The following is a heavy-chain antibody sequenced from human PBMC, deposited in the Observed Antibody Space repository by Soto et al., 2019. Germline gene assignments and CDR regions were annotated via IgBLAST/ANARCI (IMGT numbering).Heavy chain of an antibody. J-gene: IGHJ6*02. CDR3: AKDPGFWSGYYTVDYYYGMDV. V-gene: IGHV3-30*18. CDR2: ISYDGSNK. D-gene: IGHD3-3*01. Sequence: GGSLRLSCAASGFTFSSYGMHWVRQAPGKGLEWVAVISYDGSNKYYADSVKGRFTISRDNSKNTLYLQMNSLRAEDTAVYYCAKDPGFWSGYYTVDYYYGMDVWGQGTTVTVSS. CDR1: GFTFSSYG.